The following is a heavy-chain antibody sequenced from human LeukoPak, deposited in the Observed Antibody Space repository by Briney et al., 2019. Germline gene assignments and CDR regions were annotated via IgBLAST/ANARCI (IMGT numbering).Heavy chain of an antibody. J-gene: IGHJ3*02. CDR3: ARRIAGDGSHAFDI. V-gene: IGHV3-11*01. CDR2: TRNSDNNM. Sequence: GGSLRLSCAASGFTFSDYNMGWMRQAPGKGLEWVSYTRNSDNNMFYADSVKGRFTISRDNAKYSVYLQMNSLRAEDTAEYYCARRIAGDGSHAFDIWGQGTMVTVSS. D-gene: IGHD6-19*01. CDR1: GFTFSDYN.